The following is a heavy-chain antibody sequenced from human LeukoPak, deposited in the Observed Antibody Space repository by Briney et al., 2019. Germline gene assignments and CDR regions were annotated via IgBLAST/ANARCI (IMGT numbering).Heavy chain of an antibody. D-gene: IGHD3-22*01. J-gene: IGHJ4*02. CDR2: INHSGST. CDR1: GGSFGGYY. CDR3: VTYYFDSSGPKKNY. Sequence: SETLSLTCAVYGGSFGGYYWSWIRQPPGKGLEWIGEINHSGSTNYNPSLKSRVTISVDTSKKQFSLKLSSVTAADTAVYYCVTYYFDSSGPKKNYWGQGTLVTVSS. V-gene: IGHV4-34*01.